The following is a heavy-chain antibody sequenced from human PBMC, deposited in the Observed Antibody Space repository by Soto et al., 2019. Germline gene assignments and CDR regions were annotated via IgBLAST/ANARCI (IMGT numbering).Heavy chain of an antibody. J-gene: IGHJ6*02. CDR3: ARSPYYDFWSGYYSPTDYYYGMDV. Sequence: GGSLRLSCAASGFTVSSYWMHWVRQAPGKGLVWVSRINSDGSSTSYADSVKGRFTISRDNAKNTLYLQMNSLRAEDAAVYYCARSPYYDFWSGYYSPTDYYYGMDVWGQGTTVTVSS. CDR2: INSDGSST. CDR1: GFTVSSYW. D-gene: IGHD3-3*01. V-gene: IGHV3-74*01.